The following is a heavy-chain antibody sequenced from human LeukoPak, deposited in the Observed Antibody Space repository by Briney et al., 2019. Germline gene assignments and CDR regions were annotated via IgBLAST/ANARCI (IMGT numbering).Heavy chain of an antibody. D-gene: IGHD1-26*01. Sequence: GGSLRLSCAASGFIFGNYAMSWVRKAQGKGPEGVPAIGNNGGYIYYADSVKGRFTISRDNSKNTLYLLMNSLRAEDTGVYYCAKDTAAVGGHDFDYWGQGTLVTVSS. CDR1: GFIFGNYA. J-gene: IGHJ4*02. CDR2: IGNNGGYI. CDR3: AKDTAAVGGHDFDY. V-gene: IGHV3-23*01.